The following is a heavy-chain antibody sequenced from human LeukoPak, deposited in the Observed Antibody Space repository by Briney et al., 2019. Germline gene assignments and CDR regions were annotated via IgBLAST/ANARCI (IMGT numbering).Heavy chain of an antibody. V-gene: IGHV3-15*01. CDR3: TTVSLPMVRGVVMSSGYFDY. CDR1: GFTFSNAW. CDR2: IKSKTDGGTT. Sequence: GGSLRLSCAASGFTFSNAWMSWVRQAPGKGLEWVGRIKSKTDGGTTDYAAPVKGRFTISRDDSKNTLYLQMNSLKTEDTAVHYCTTVSLPMVRGVVMSSGYFDYWGQGTLVTVSS. D-gene: IGHD3-10*01. J-gene: IGHJ4*02.